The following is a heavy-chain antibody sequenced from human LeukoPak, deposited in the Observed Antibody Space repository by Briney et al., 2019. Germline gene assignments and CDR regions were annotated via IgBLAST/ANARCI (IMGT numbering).Heavy chain of an antibody. CDR2: IYYSGST. CDR3: ARVTYSSSSMSLDAFDI. D-gene: IGHD6-6*01. Sequence: SETLSLTCTVSGGSISSSTYYWGWIRQPPGKGLEWIGTIYYSGSTYYNPSLKSRVTISVDTSKNQFSLKLSSVTAADTAVYYCARVTYSSSSMSLDAFDIWGQGTMVTVSS. J-gene: IGHJ3*02. CDR1: GGSISSSTYY. V-gene: IGHV4-39*07.